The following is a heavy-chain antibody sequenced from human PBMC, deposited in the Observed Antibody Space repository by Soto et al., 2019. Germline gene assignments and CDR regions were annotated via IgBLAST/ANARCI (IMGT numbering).Heavy chain of an antibody. D-gene: IGHD4-17*01. CDR3: ARDQDLGTTVVNLFQY. V-gene: IGHV1-18*01. Sequence: QVQLVQSGAEVKKPGASVKVSCKASGYTFTSYGISWVRQAPGQGLEWMGWISAYNGNTNYAQKLQGRVTMTTDTSTSAAYMELRSLRSDDTAVYYCARDQDLGTTVVNLFQYWGQGTLVTVSS. J-gene: IGHJ4*02. CDR1: GYTFTSYG. CDR2: ISAYNGNT.